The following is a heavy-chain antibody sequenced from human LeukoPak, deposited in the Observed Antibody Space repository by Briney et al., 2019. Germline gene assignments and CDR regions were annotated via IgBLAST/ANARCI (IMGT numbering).Heavy chain of an antibody. D-gene: IGHD6-19*01. Sequence: GASVKVSCKASGYTFTSYGISWVRQAPGQGLEWMGWISAYNGNTNYAQKLQGRVTMTTDTSTSTAYMELRSLRSDDTAVYYCARGLTTRGIAVAGSDYWGQGTLVTVSS. CDR2: ISAYNGNT. CDR1: GYTFTSYG. J-gene: IGHJ4*02. V-gene: IGHV1-18*01. CDR3: ARGLTTRGIAVAGSDY.